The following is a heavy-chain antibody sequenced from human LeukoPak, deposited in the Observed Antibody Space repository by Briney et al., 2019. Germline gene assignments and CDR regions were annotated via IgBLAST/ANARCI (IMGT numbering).Heavy chain of an antibody. D-gene: IGHD5-12*01. CDR2: IIPILGIA. Sequence: ASVKVSCKASGGTFSSYAISWVRQAPGQGLEWMGRIIPILGIANNAQKFQGRVTITADKSTSTAYMELSSLRSEDTAVYYCASLWYSGYDYDDYWGQGTLVTVSS. V-gene: IGHV1-69*04. CDR1: GGTFSSYA. J-gene: IGHJ4*02. CDR3: ASLWYSGYDYDDY.